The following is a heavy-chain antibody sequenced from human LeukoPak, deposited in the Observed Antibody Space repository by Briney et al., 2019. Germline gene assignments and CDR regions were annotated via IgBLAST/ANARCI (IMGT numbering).Heavy chain of an antibody. J-gene: IGHJ4*02. CDR3: AKDAQRGFDYSNSLEH. V-gene: IGHV3-33*06. Sequence: PGTSLRLSCEASGFTFSHFGMHWVRQAPGEGLEWVAVIWSDATNEYYADSVKGRFTISRDNFKNTVSLQMNSLRAEDTAVYYYAKDAQRGFDYSNSLEHWGQGSLVTVSS. CDR1: GFTFSHFG. CDR2: IWSDATNE. D-gene: IGHD4-11*01.